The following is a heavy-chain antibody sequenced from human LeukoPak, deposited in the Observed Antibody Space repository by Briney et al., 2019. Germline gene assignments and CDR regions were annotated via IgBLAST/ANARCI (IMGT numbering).Heavy chain of an antibody. CDR2: IHTDQTIQ. V-gene: IGHV3-30*02. Sequence: GGSLRLSCAASGFTFSGFGMHWVRQAPGKGLEWVAYIHTDQTIQYYADSVKGRFTISRDNAKNSLYLQMNSLRGEDTAVYYCARDCDGRTGCYVRDYWGQGTPVTVSS. CDR1: GFTFSGFG. J-gene: IGHJ4*02. D-gene: IGHD2-2*01. CDR3: ARDCDGRTGCYVRDY.